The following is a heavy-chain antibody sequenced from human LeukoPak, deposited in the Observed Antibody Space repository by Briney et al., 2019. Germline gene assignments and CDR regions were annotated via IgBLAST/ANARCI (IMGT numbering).Heavy chain of an antibody. CDR2: INHSGST. J-gene: IGHJ4*02. Sequence: SSETLSLTCAVYGGSFSGYYWSWIRQPPGKGLEWIGEINHSGSTNYNPSLKSRVTISVDTSKNQFSLKLSSVTAADTAVYYCARGLSIAAPFDYWGQGTLVTVSS. CDR1: GGSFSGYY. V-gene: IGHV4-34*01. D-gene: IGHD6-6*01. CDR3: ARGLSIAAPFDY.